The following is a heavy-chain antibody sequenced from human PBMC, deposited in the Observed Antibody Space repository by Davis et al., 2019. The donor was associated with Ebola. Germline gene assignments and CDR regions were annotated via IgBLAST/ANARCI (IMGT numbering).Heavy chain of an antibody. Sequence: GGSLRLSCAASGFTFDDHAIHWVRQAPGKGLEWVAGINWNSAFIVYVDSVKGRFTISRDNAKNSVYLQMNNLRVEDTALYYCAKGGDFPTSSLNHFYYGVDAWGQGTTVTVSS. CDR1: GFTFDDHA. CDR3: AKGGDFPTSSLNHFYYGVDA. J-gene: IGHJ6*02. D-gene: IGHD2-2*01. CDR2: INWNSAFI. V-gene: IGHV3-9*01.